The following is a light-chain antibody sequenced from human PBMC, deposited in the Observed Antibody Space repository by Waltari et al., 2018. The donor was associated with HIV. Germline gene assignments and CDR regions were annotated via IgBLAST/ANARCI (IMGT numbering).Light chain of an antibody. CDR3: QQYNSWPPDT. CDR2: NAS. J-gene: IGKJ2*01. CDR1: EKVNSN. Sequence: MTQFPDTLSVSPGEKATVFCWASEKVNSNLAWYQQKPGQAPRLLIYNASTSATGIPIRFSASGSGTEFALTITSLQSEDFALYYCQQYNSWPPDTFGQGTKLEMK. V-gene: IGKV3-15*01.